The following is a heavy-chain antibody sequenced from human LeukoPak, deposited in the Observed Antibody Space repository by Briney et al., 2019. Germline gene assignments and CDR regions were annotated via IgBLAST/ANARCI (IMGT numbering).Heavy chain of an antibody. CDR1: GYTFTGYY. CDR2: INPNSGGT. CDR3: ARDNFQNYDYVWGSYRYRGIDY. J-gene: IGHJ4*02. D-gene: IGHD3-16*02. V-gene: IGHV1-2*02. Sequence: ASVKVSCKASGYTFTGYYMHWVRQAPGQGLEWMGWINPNSGGTNYAQKFQGRVTMTRDTSISTAYMELSRLRSDDTAVYYCARDNFQNYDYVWGSYRYRGIDYWGQGTLVTVSS.